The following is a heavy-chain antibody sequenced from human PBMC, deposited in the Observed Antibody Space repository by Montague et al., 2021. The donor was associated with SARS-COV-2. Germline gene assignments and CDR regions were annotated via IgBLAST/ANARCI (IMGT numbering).Heavy chain of an antibody. Sequence: SETLSLTCAVYGGSFSNNCWNWIRQPPGKGLEWIGEINHSGITKYNPTLKSRVTISVDVSKNQSSLKLTTVTAADTAVYYCASGGVDITMMVVVFTGGICYFDSWGQGTLVTVSS. CDR1: GGSFSNNC. CDR2: INHSGIT. D-gene: IGHD3-22*01. CDR3: ASGGVDITMMVVVFTGGICYFDS. J-gene: IGHJ4*02. V-gene: IGHV4-34*01.